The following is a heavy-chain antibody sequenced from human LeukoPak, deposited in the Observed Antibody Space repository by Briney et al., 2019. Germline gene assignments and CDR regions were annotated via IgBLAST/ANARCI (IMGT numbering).Heavy chain of an antibody. CDR1: GSTFSSHD. J-gene: IGHJ6*03. V-gene: IGHV3-30*03. Sequence: PGGSLRLSCAASGSTFSSHDMHWVRQAPGKGLEWVAIISYDGGKKDYADSVKGRFTISRDNSKNTLYLQMNSLRAEDTAVYYCARVVDEYYYYYYYMDVWGKGTTVTVSS. CDR3: ARVVDEYYYYYYYMDV. CDR2: ISYDGGKK. D-gene: IGHD1-26*01.